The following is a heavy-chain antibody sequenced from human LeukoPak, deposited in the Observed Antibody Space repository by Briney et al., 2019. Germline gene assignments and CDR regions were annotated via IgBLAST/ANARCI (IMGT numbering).Heavy chain of an antibody. D-gene: IGHD6-6*01. Sequence: GGSLRLSCEASGFRFTIYEMNWVRQAPGKGLEWVSYISSSGSTIYYADSVKGRFTISRDNAKNSLYLQMNSLRAEDTAVYYCAREGQAYSSSTLGYWGQGTLVTVSS. CDR1: GFRFTIYE. CDR3: AREGQAYSSSTLGY. J-gene: IGHJ4*02. V-gene: IGHV3-48*03. CDR2: ISSSGSTI.